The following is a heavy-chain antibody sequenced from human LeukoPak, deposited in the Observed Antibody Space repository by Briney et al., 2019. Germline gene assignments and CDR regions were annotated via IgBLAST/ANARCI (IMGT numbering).Heavy chain of an antibody. D-gene: IGHD3-10*01. CDR1: GGSISSGGYS. V-gene: IGHV4-30-2*01. CDR3: VSNYRLNAFDI. J-gene: IGHJ3*02. Sequence: PSETLSLTCAVSGGSISSGGYSWSWIRQPPGKGLEWIGYIYHSGSTYYNPSLKSRVTISVDRSKNQFSLKLSSVTAADTAVYYCVSNYRLNAFDIWGQGTMVTVSS. CDR2: IYHSGST.